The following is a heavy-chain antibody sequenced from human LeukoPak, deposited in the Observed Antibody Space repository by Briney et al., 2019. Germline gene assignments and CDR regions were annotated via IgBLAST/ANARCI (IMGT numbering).Heavy chain of an antibody. D-gene: IGHD2-15*01. V-gene: IGHV3-30*18. CDR2: ISYDGSNK. Sequence: GGSLRLSCAASGFTFSSYGMHWVRQAPGKGLEWVAVISYDGSNKYYADSVKGRFTISGDNSKNTLYLQMNSLRAEDTAVYYCAKSRGGHDDYWGQGTLVTVSS. CDR3: AKSRGGHDDY. CDR1: GFTFSSYG. J-gene: IGHJ4*02.